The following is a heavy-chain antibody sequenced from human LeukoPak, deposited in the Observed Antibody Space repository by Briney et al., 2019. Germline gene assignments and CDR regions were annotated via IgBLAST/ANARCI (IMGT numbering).Heavy chain of an antibody. CDR2: ISAYNGNT. J-gene: IGHJ6*02. Sequence: GASVKVSCKASGYTFTSYGISWVRQAPGQGLEWMGWISAYNGNTNYAQKLQGRVTMTTDTSTSTAYMELRSLRSDDTAVYYCARIGDLDYYYYGMDVWGQGTTVTVSS. CDR3: ARIGDLDYYYYGMDV. CDR1: GYTFTSYG. V-gene: IGHV1-18*01. D-gene: IGHD4-17*01.